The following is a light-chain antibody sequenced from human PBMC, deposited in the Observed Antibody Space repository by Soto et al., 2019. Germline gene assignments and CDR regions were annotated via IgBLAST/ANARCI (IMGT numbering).Light chain of an antibody. Sequence: QSVLTQPPSVSGTPGQTVTISCSGSSSDIGTSSVNWFRQLPGTAPKLLIYYSDQRPSGVPDRFSGSQSGTSASLAISGLQLEDEADYYCAAWHDSLNGWVFGGGTKLTVL. CDR2: YSD. CDR3: AAWHDSLNGWV. V-gene: IGLV1-44*01. J-gene: IGLJ3*02. CDR1: SSDIGTSS.